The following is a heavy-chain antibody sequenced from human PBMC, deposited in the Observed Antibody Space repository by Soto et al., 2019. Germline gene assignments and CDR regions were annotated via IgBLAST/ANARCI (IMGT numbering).Heavy chain of an antibody. CDR1: GGTFSSYA. Sequence: QVQLVQSGAEVKKPGSSVKVSCKASGGTFSSYAINWVRQAPGQGLEWMGGIIRIFGTPDYAQRFQGRVRITAHETTSTAYIEPSSLVPEDTAVYYCARQGSNDYYYYGMDVRGQASTVSVSS. V-gene: IGHV1-69*12. CDR3: ARQGSNDYYYYGMDV. CDR2: IIRIFGTP. D-gene: IGHD3-10*01. J-gene: IGHJ6*02.